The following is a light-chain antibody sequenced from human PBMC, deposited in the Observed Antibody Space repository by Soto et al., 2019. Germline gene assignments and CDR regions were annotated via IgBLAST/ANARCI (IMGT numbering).Light chain of an antibody. CDR2: AAS. J-gene: IGKJ4*01. V-gene: IGKV1-9*01. CDR1: QGISSY. CDR3: QQLNSYPS. Sequence: IQLTQSPSSLSASVGDRVTITCRASQGISSYLAWYQQKPGKAPKLLIYAASTLQSGVPSRFSGSGSGTDFTLTISSLQHEDFATYYCQQLNSYPSFGGGTKVEIQ.